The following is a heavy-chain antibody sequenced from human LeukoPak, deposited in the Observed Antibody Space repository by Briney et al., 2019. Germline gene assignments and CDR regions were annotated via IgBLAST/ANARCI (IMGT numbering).Heavy chain of an antibody. Sequence: GGSLRLSCVGSGFTFSRYDMHWVRQAPGKGLEWLAIISYDGSQKYYADSVKGRFTISRDNSKNTLYLQMNSLRAEDSAIYYCARGDCSDGSCYHFDPWGQGALVIVSS. D-gene: IGHD2-15*01. CDR2: ISYDGSQK. J-gene: IGHJ5*02. CDR1: GFTFSRYD. CDR3: ARGDCSDGSCYHFDP. V-gene: IGHV3-30*04.